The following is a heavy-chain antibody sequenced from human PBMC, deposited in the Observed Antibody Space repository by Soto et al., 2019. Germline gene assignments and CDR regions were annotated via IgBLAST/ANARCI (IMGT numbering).Heavy chain of an antibody. CDR3: AREDRLWGKDGMDV. CDR1: GFTFSSYD. D-gene: IGHD3-16*01. J-gene: IGHJ6*02. Sequence: GGSLRLSCAASGFTFSSYDMHWVRQATGKGLEWVSAIGTAGDTYYPGSVKGRFTISRENAKNSLYLQMNSLRAEDTAVYYCAREDRLWGKDGMDVWGQGTTVTVSS. V-gene: IGHV3-13*01. CDR2: IGTAGDT.